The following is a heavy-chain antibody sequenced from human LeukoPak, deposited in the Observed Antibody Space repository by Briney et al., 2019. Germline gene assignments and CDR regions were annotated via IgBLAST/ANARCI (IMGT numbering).Heavy chain of an antibody. D-gene: IGHD2-8*01. CDR3: AKVGAWVYAIRLFDY. V-gene: IGHV3-30-3*01. CDR2: ISYDGSNK. CDR1: GFTFSSYA. Sequence: PGGSLRLSCAASGFTFSSYAMHWVRQAPGKGLEWVAVISYDGSNKYYADSVKGRFTISRDNSKNTLYLQMNSLRAEDTAVYYCAKVGAWVYAIRLFDYWGQGTLVTVSS. J-gene: IGHJ4*02.